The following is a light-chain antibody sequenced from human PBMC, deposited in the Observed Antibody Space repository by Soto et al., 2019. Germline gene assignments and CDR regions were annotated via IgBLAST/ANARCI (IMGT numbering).Light chain of an antibody. CDR2: GAS. CDR3: QQYGSSPHT. Sequence: EIVWTQSPGTLSLSPGERATLSCRASQSVSSSYLAWDQQKPGQAPRLLIYGASSRATGIPVRYSGSGSGTDFTLTISRLEPEDFAVYYCQQYGSSPHTFGQGTKLEIK. V-gene: IGKV3-20*01. J-gene: IGKJ2*01. CDR1: QSVSSSY.